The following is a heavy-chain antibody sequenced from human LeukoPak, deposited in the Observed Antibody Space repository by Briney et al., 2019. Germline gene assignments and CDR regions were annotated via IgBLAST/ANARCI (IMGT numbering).Heavy chain of an antibody. CDR3: ARVDTATTDYYYYMDV. V-gene: IGHV4-4*07. D-gene: IGHD5-18*01. Sequence: PSETLSLTCTVSGGSISSYYWSWIRQPAGKGLEWIGRIYTSGSTNYNPSDKSRVTMSVDTSKNQFSLKLSSVTAADTAVYYCARVDTATTDYYYYMDVWGKGTTVTVSS. J-gene: IGHJ6*03. CDR2: IYTSGST. CDR1: GGSISSYY.